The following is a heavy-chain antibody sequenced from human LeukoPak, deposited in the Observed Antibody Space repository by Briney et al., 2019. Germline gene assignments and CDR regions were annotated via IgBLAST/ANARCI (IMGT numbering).Heavy chain of an antibody. Sequence: SETLSLTCAVYGGSFSGYYWSWIRQPPGKGLEWIGEINHSGSTNYNPSLKSRVTISVDTSKNQFSLKLSSVTAADTAVYYCARRMVRGVIGPAFDIWGQGTMVTVSS. CDR1: GGSFSGYY. CDR3: ARRMVRGVIGPAFDI. J-gene: IGHJ3*02. CDR2: INHSGST. D-gene: IGHD3-10*01. V-gene: IGHV4-34*01.